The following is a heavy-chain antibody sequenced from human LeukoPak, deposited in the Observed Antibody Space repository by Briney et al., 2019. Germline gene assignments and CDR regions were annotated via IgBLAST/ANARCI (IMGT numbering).Heavy chain of an antibody. J-gene: IGHJ4*02. CDR3: AKGPDLGSGSYFFDY. CDR2: IRYDGSNK. CDR1: GFTFSSYG. V-gene: IGHV3-30*02. Sequence: GGSLRLSCAASGFTFSSYGMHWVRQAPGKGLEWVAFIRYDGSNKYYADSVKGRFTISRDNSKNTLYLQMNSLRAEDTAVYYCAKGPDLGSGSYFFDYWGQGTLVTVSS. D-gene: IGHD3-10*01.